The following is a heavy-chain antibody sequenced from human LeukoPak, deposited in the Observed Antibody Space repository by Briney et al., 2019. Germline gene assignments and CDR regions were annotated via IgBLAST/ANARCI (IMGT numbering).Heavy chain of an antibody. Sequence: GGSLRLSCTASGVTFSDYSMNWVRQAPGKGLEWVSSISRRSRHVYYAGSVKGRFTISRDNAKNSLYLQMNSLRAEGMAVYFCVRDLLGSGATTAYLHHWGQGTLVTVSS. V-gene: IGHV3-21*01. CDR3: VRDLLGSGATTAYLHH. D-gene: IGHD4/OR15-4a*01. J-gene: IGHJ1*01. CDR2: ISRRSRHV. CDR1: GVTFSDYS.